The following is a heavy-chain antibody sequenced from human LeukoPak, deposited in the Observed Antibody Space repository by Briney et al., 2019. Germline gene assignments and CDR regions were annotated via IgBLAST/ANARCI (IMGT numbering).Heavy chain of an antibody. Sequence: GGSLRLSCAASGFIFRNYAMSWVRQAPGKGLEWVSAITSSGDTTYYADSVEGRFTISRDNSKNTLYVEMNTLRAEDTAVYYCAKWGDYDILTGYYVSDFWGQGTLVTVSS. V-gene: IGHV3-23*01. D-gene: IGHD3-9*01. CDR3: AKWGDYDILTGYYVSDF. J-gene: IGHJ4*02. CDR2: ITSSGDTT. CDR1: GFIFRNYA.